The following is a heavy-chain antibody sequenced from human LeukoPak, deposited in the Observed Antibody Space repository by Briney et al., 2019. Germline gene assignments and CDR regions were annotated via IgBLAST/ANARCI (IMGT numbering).Heavy chain of an antibody. CDR2: INPNSGGT. CDR3: ARDPVGLATMSGGY. J-gene: IGHJ4*02. V-gene: IGHV1-2*02. D-gene: IGHD3-10*02. CDR1: GYTFTGYY. Sequence: ASVKVSCKASGYTFTGYYMHWVRQAPGQGLEWMGWINPNSGGTNYAQKFQGRVTMTRDTSISTAYMELSRLRSDDTAVYYCARDPVGLATMSGGYWGQGTLVTVSS.